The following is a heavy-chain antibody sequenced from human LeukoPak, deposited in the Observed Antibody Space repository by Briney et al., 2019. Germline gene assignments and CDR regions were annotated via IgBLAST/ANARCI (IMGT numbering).Heavy chain of an antibody. CDR2: ISYDGSNK. D-gene: IGHD6-19*01. Sequence: GESLKISCAASGFTFSSYGMHWVRQAPGKGLEWVAVISYDGSNKYYADSVKGRFTISRDNSKNTLYLQMNSPRAEDTAVYYCAKSAVAGPDYFDYWGQGTLVTVSS. CDR3: AKSAVAGPDYFDY. CDR1: GFTFSSYG. V-gene: IGHV3-30*18. J-gene: IGHJ4*02.